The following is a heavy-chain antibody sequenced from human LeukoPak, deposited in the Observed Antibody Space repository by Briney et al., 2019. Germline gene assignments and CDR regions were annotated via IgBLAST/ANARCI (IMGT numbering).Heavy chain of an antibody. CDR2: INPNSGGT. CDR1: GYTFTGYY. CDR3: ARGIAVAGVTIDY. J-gene: IGHJ4*02. V-gene: IGHV1-2*04. Sequence: ASVKVSCKASGYTFTGYYMHWVRQAPGQGLEWMGWINPNSGGTNYAQKFQGWVTMTRDTSISTAYMELSRLRSDDTAVYYCARGIAVAGVTIDYWGQGTLDTVSS. D-gene: IGHD6-19*01.